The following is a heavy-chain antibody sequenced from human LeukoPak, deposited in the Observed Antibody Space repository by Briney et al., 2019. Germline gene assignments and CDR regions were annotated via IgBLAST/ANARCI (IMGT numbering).Heavy chain of an antibody. J-gene: IGHJ3*02. CDR1: GFTVSSNY. CDR2: IYSGGST. V-gene: IGHV3-53*01. D-gene: IGHD2-2*02. Sequence: GGSLRLSCAASGFTVSSNYMSWVRQAPGKGLEWVSVIYSGGSTYYADSVKGRFTISRDNSKNTLCLQMNSLRAEDTAVYYCARDPDCSSTSCYMGAFDIWGQGTMVTVSS. CDR3: ARDPDCSSTSCYMGAFDI.